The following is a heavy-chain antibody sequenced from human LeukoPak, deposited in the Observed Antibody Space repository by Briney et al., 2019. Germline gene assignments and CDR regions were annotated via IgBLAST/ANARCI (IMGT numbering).Heavy chain of an antibody. V-gene: IGHV3-23*01. Sequence: GGSLRLSCAASGFTFSSYAMSWVRQAPGKGLEWVSAISGSGGSTYYADSVKGRFTISRDNSKNTLYLQMSSLRAEDTAVYYCAKGGYYDSSGYYGYWGQGTLVTVSS. D-gene: IGHD3-22*01. J-gene: IGHJ4*02. CDR2: ISGSGGST. CDR3: AKGGYYDSSGYYGY. CDR1: GFTFSSYA.